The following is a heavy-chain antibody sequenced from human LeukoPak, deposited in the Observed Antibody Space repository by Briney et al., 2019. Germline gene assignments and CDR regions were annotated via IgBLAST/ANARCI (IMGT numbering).Heavy chain of an antibody. V-gene: IGHV3-23*01. D-gene: IGHD3-10*01. CDR2: ISGSGGST. J-gene: IGHJ4*02. CDR1: GFTFSRYA. CDR3: AKNGIWFGDLLYDY. Sequence: GGSLRLSCAASGFTFSRYAMSWVRQAPGEGLEWVSAISGSGGSTYYVDSVKGRFTISRDNSKNTVYLQMNSLRAEDTAVYYCAKNGIWFGDLLYDYWGQGTLVTVSS.